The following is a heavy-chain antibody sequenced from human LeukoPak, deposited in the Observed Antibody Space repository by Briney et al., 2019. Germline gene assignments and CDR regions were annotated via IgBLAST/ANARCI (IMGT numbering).Heavy chain of an antibody. CDR3: ARHGDGSGSYWQANWFDP. J-gene: IGHJ5*02. Sequence: SETLSLTCTVSGGSISSSSYYWGWIRQSPGKGLEWIGSIYYSGSTYYNPSLKSRVTISVDTSKNQFSLKLSSVTAADTAVYYCARHGDGSGSYWQANWFDPWGQGTLVTVSS. D-gene: IGHD3-10*01. V-gene: IGHV4-39*01. CDR2: IYYSGST. CDR1: GGSISSSSYY.